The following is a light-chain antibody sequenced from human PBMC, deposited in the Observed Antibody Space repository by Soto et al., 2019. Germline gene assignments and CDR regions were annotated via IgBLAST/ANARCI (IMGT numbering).Light chain of an antibody. CDR1: QSISSW. CDR3: QQYNSYWYT. CDR2: DAS. Sequence: DIQMTQSPSTLSASVGDSVTITCRASQSISSWLAWYQQKPWKAPKLLIYDASSLESVVPSRFSGSGSGTEFTLTISSLQPDDFATYYCQQYNSYWYTFGQGTKLEIK. J-gene: IGKJ2*01. V-gene: IGKV1-5*01.